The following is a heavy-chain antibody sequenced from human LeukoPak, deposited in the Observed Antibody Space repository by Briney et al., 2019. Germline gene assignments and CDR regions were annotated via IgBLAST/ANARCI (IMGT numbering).Heavy chain of an antibody. CDR3: AKWTFSRGYGDY. D-gene: IGHD6-25*01. J-gene: IGHJ4*02. V-gene: IGHV3-23*01. Sequence: GGSLRLSCAASGFTFSSYGMSWVRQAPGKGLEWVSAISGSGGSTYYADSVKGRFTISRDNSKNTLYLQMNSLRAEDTAVYYCAKWTFSRGYGDYWGQGTLVTVSS. CDR1: GFTFSSYG. CDR2: ISGSGGST.